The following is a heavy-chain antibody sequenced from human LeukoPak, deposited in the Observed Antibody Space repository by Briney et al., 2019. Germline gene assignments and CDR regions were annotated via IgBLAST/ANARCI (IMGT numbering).Heavy chain of an antibody. CDR1: GGSFSGYY. Sequence: PSETLSLTCAVYGGSFSGYYWSWIRQPPGKGLEWIGEINHSGSTNYNPSLKSRLTISVDTPKNQFSLKLSSVTAADTAVYDCAQYDSNPFYDYWGQGTLVTVSS. CDR3: AQYDSNPFYDY. V-gene: IGHV4-34*01. CDR2: INHSGST. D-gene: IGHD3-22*01. J-gene: IGHJ4*02.